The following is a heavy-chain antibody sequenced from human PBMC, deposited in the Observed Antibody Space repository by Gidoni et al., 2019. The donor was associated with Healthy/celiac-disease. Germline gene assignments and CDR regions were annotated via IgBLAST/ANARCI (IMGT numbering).Heavy chain of an antibody. V-gene: IGHV3-33*01. J-gene: IGHJ3*02. CDR3: ASGGYCSSTSCLNYAFDI. CDR1: GFTFSSYG. CDR2: IWYDGSNK. D-gene: IGHD2-2*01. Sequence: VQLVGSGGGVVQPGRSLRLSCAASGFTFSSYGMHWVRQAPGEGLEWVAVIWYDGSNKYYGDSVKGRFTISRDNSKNTLYLQMNSLRAEDTAVYYCASGGYCSSTSCLNYAFDIWGQGTMVTVSS.